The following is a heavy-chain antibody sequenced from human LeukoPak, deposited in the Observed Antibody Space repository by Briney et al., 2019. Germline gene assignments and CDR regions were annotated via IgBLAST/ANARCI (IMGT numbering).Heavy chain of an antibody. CDR3: AKVGFWSGYYALNYFDY. V-gene: IGHV4-4*07. Sequence: PSETLSLTCTVSGGSMISYYWSWIRQPAGKGLEWIGRIYSSGATDYNPSLKSRATMSLDTSKNQFSLKLSSVTAADTAVYYCAKVGFWSGYYALNYFDYWGQGALVTVSS. J-gene: IGHJ4*02. D-gene: IGHD3-3*01. CDR1: GGSMISYY. CDR2: IYSSGAT.